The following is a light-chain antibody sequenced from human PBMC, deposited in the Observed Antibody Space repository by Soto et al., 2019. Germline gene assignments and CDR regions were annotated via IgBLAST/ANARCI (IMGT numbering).Light chain of an antibody. CDR2: GNS. V-gene: IGLV1-40*01. Sequence: QSVPTQPPSVSGAPGQRVTVSCTGSSSNIGAGYDVHWYQQLPGTAPKLLIYGNSNRPSGVPDRFSGSKSGTSASLAITGLQAEDEADYYCQSYDSSLSGSVFGGATKLTVL. CDR3: QSYDSSLSGSV. J-gene: IGLJ2*01. CDR1: SSNIGAGYD.